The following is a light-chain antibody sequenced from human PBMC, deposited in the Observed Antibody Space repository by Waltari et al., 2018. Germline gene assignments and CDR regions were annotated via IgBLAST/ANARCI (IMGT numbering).Light chain of an antibody. CDR2: DTS. CDR1: TEAVPSGHY. Sequence: QAVVTQEPSLTVSPGGTVTLTCGSSTEAVPSGHYPYWLQQKPGQAPRTLIYDTSNKLSWTPARFSGSLLGGKAALTLSGAQPEDEAEYYCLLSYSGARGVFGGGTKLTVL. V-gene: IGLV7-46*01. CDR3: LLSYSGARGV. J-gene: IGLJ2*01.